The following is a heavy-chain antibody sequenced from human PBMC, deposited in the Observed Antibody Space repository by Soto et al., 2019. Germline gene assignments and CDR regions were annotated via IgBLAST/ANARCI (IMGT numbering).Heavy chain of an antibody. D-gene: IGHD3-9*01. CDR2: INHSGST. CDR1: GGSFSGYY. Sequence: SETLSLTCAVYGGSFSGYYWSWIRQPPGKGLEWIGEINHSGSTNYNPSLKSRVTISVDTSKNQFSLKLSSVTAADTAVYYCASSGEHYDILTGYSYWGQGTLVTVSS. CDR3: ASSGEHYDILTGYSY. J-gene: IGHJ4*02. V-gene: IGHV4-34*01.